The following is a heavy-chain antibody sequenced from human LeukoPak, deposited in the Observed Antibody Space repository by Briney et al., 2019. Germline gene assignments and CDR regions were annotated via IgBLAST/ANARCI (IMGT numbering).Heavy chain of an antibody. J-gene: IGHJ4*02. CDR3: AKRPYCSGAVCYHIDY. V-gene: IGHV3-23*01. CDR2: ISGSGSST. CDR1: GFTFSSYA. Sequence: GGSLRLSCAASGFTFSSYAMSWVRQAPGKGMEWVSTISGSGSSTYYADSVKGRFTISRDNSKNTVYLQMNSLRAEDTTVYYCAKRPYCSGAVCYHIDYWGQGTLVTVSS. D-gene: IGHD2-15*01.